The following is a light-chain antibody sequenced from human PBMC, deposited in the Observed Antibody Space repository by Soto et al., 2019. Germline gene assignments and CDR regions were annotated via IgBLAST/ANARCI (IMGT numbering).Light chain of an antibody. Sequence: DIQMTQSPSTLSASVGDRVTITCRASQSISSWLAWYQQKPGKAPNLLIYKASSLESGVPSRFSGCGSGTEFTLTISSLQPDDFATYYCQQYNNYPWTFGQGTKVESK. CDR1: QSISSW. CDR2: KAS. J-gene: IGKJ1*01. CDR3: QQYNNYPWT. V-gene: IGKV1-5*03.